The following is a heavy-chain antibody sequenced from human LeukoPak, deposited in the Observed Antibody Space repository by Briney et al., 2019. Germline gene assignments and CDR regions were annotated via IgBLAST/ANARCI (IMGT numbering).Heavy chain of an antibody. CDR1: GLTFSNYW. V-gene: IGHV3-74*01. Sequence: PGGSLRLSCAASGLTFSNYWMHWVHQAPGKGLEWVSLIYTDGRTTFYADSVQGRFTISRDNARNTLYLQMNSLRAGDTAVYYCASLSGSRGSAFDVWGQGTMVTVSS. CDR3: ASLSGSRGSAFDV. CDR2: IYTDGRTT. D-gene: IGHD1-26*01. J-gene: IGHJ3*01.